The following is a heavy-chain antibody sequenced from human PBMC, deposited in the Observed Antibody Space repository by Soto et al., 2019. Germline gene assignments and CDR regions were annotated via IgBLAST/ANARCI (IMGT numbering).Heavy chain of an antibody. D-gene: IGHD2-21*02. Sequence: RGESLKISCKGSGYSFTSYWISWVRQMPGKGLEWMGRIDPSDSYTNYSPSFQGHVTISADKSISTAYLQWSSLKASDTAMYYCARSRPVRGHIVVVTDTWFDPWGQGTLVTVSS. V-gene: IGHV5-10-1*01. CDR2: IDPSDSYT. CDR1: GYSFTSYW. J-gene: IGHJ5*02. CDR3: ARSRPVRGHIVVVTDTWFDP.